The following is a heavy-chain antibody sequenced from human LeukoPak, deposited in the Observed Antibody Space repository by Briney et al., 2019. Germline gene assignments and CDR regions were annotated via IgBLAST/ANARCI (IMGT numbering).Heavy chain of an antibody. CDR2: IIPIFGTA. J-gene: IGHJ6*02. CDR1: GGTFSSYA. V-gene: IGHV1-69*13. CDR3: ARELRFLEWLPLYGMDV. Sequence: SVKVSCKASGGTFSSYAISWVRQAPGQGLEWMGGIIPIFGTANYAQKFQGRVAITADESTSTAYMELSSLRSEDTAVYYCARELRFLEWLPLYGMDVWGQGTTVTVSS. D-gene: IGHD3-3*01.